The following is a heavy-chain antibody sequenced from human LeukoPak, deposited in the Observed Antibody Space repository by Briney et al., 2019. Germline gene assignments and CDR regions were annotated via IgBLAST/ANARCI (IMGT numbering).Heavy chain of an antibody. CDR2: ISTDGRDK. CDR3: AKDKARAADYYFDY. J-gene: IGHJ4*01. CDR1: GFTFSSYA. Sequence: GGSLRLSCAASGFTFSSYAMHWVRQAPGKGLEWVAVISTDGRDKHHAESVKGRFTISRDNSKNTLYLQMNSLRPEDTAVYYCAKDKARAADYYFDYWGRGTLVTVSS. D-gene: IGHD6-13*01. V-gene: IGHV3-30*04.